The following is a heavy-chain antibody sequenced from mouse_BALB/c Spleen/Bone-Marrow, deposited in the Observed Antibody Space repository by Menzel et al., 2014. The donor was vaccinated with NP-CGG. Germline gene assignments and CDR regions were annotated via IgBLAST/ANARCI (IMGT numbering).Heavy chain of an antibody. V-gene: IGHV1-54*01. J-gene: IGHJ4*01. D-gene: IGHD4-1*01. CDR2: INPGSGAT. CDR1: GYAFTNYL. Sequence: QVQLQQSGADLVRPGTSVKVSCKASGYAFTNYLIEWVKQRPGQGLEWIGVINPGSGATNYNEKFKGKATPTADKSSSTAYMQLSSLTSDDSAVYFCARKLGPSYAMDYWGQGTSVTVSS. CDR3: ARKLGPSYAMDY.